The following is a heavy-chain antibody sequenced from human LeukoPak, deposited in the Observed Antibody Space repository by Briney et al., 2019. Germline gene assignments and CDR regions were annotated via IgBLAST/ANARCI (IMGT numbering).Heavy chain of an antibody. V-gene: IGHV3-53*01. J-gene: IGHJ4*02. CDR1: GFTVSSNY. Sequence: GGSLRLSCATSGFTVSSNYMSWVRQAPGKGLESVSVIYSGGSTYYADSVKGRFTISRDNSKNTLYLQMNSLRAEDTAVYYCASYPPGIAVAGTDYWGQGTLVTVSS. CDR2: IYSGGST. CDR3: ASYPPGIAVAGTDY. D-gene: IGHD6-19*01.